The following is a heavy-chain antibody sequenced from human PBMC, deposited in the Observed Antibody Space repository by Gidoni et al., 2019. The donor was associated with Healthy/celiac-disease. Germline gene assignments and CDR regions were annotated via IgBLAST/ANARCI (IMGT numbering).Heavy chain of an antibody. Sequence: EVQLLETGVGLLQPVVSLRLSCSASVFTFSINYMSWVSQAPGKGLEWFSVIYSGGSTYYADSVKGRLTISRDNSKNTLYLKMNSMRAEDTAVYYCARDRNYYGSGRQQYYDYGMDVWGQGTTVTVSS. V-gene: IGHV3-53*02. J-gene: IGHJ6*02. CDR2: IYSGGST. CDR3: ARDRNYYGSGRQQYYDYGMDV. CDR1: VFTFSINY. D-gene: IGHD3-10*01.